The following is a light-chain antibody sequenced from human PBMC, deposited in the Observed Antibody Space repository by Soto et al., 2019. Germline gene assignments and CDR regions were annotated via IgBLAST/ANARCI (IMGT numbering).Light chain of an antibody. CDR3: QHYNSYSEA. CDR1: QSISSW. Sequence: DIQMTQSPSTLSASVGDRVTITCLASQSISSWLAWYQQKPGKAPKLLIYDAYSLESGTPSRFSGRRSGTEFTLTISSLQPDDFATYYCQHYNSYSEAFGQGTKVDIK. CDR2: DAY. V-gene: IGKV1-5*01. J-gene: IGKJ1*01.